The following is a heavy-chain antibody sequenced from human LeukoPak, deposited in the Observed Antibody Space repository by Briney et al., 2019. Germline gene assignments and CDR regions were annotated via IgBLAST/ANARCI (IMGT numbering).Heavy chain of an antibody. CDR2: ISYSGRT. D-gene: IGHD1-26*01. V-gene: IGHV4-59*13. Sequence: SETLSLTCSVSGGSIGSSFWNWIRLSPGKGLEWIGYISYSGRTNYSPSLKSRVTISIDTSKDQLSLTLTSVTAADTALYYCARDRSGTYYTFDVWGQGTMVSVSA. J-gene: IGHJ3*01. CDR3: ARDRSGTYYTFDV. CDR1: GGSIGSSF.